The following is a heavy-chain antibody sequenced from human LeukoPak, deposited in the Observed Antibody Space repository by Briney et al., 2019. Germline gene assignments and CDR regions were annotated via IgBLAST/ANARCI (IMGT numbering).Heavy chain of an antibody. CDR3: ARGGGSSSLGFDY. D-gene: IGHD6-13*01. J-gene: IGHJ4*02. V-gene: IGHV4-59*01. CDR1: GGSISSYY. Sequence: SETLSLTCTVSGGSISSYYWSWIRQPPGKGLEWIGYIYYSGSTNYNPSLKSRVTISVDTSKNQFSLKLSSVTAADTAVYYSARGGGSSSLGFDYWGQGTLVTVSS. CDR2: IYYSGST.